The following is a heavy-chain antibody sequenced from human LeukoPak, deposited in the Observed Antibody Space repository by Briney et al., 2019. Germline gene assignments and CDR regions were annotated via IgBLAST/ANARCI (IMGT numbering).Heavy chain of an antibody. CDR2: IKPDGSEE. Sequence: GGSLRLSRAASGFTFSNYWMSWVRQAPGKGMEWVASIKPDGSEEYYVDSVKGRFTISRDNAKNSLYLQMSSLRAEDTAVYYFVGSSFWRYNPWGQGTLVTVSS. V-gene: IGHV3-7*01. J-gene: IGHJ5*02. D-gene: IGHD2-15*01. CDR1: GFTFSNYW. CDR3: VGSSFWRYNP.